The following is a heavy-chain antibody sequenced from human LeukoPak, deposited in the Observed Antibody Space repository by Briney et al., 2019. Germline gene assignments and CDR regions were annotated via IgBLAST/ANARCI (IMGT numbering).Heavy chain of an antibody. CDR2: MSYSGST. V-gene: IGHV4-38-2*02. D-gene: IGHD2-21*01. CDR1: GYSISSSYY. Sequence: SETLSLTCIVSGYSISSSYYWGWIRQPPGKGLEWIGTMSYSGSTYYNPSLKSRVTISLDTSKNQFSLKLNSVTAAGSAVYYCARANSLFDLWGQGTLVTVSS. CDR3: ARANSLFDL. J-gene: IGHJ4*02.